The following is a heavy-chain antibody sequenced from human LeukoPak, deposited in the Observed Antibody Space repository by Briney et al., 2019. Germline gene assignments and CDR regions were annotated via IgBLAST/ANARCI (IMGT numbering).Heavy chain of an antibody. J-gene: IGHJ4*02. D-gene: IGHD1-1*01. Sequence: ASVKVSCKASGYTFTSYYMYWVRQAPGQGLEWMGIINPSGDNTNYAQKFQGRVTMTRDMSTTTVYMELSSLRSEDTAVYYCAQDLAYIRFDNWGQGTLVTVSS. CDR2: INPSGDNT. V-gene: IGHV1-46*01. CDR1: GYTFTSYY. CDR3: AQDLAYIRFDN.